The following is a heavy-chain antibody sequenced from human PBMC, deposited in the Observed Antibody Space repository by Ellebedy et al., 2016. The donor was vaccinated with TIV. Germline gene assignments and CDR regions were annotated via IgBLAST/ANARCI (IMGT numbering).Heavy chain of an antibody. Sequence: MPSETLSLTCTVSGGSISTYYWSWIRQPPGQGLEWIGYIYYSGYTEYNPSLKSRVTISLDTSKDQFSLRLSSVTAADTAVYYCARGPLRYFDWVYYYHGMGVWGQGTTVTVSS. CDR2: IYYSGYT. V-gene: IGHV4-59*08. D-gene: IGHD3-9*01. J-gene: IGHJ6*02. CDR1: GGSISTYY. CDR3: ARGPLRYFDWVYYYHGMGV.